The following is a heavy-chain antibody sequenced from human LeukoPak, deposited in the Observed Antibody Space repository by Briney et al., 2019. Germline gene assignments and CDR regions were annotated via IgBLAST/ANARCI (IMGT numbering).Heavy chain of an antibody. CDR2: INPNSGGT. D-gene: IGHD2-2*01. J-gene: IGHJ6*02. CDR3: ARAPYCSSTSCYLGAPLRYYYYGMDV. V-gene: IGHV1-2*02. CDR1: GYTFTGYY. Sequence: ASVKVSCKASGYTFTGYYMHWVRQAPGQGLEWMGWINPNSGGTNYAQKFQGRVTMTRDTSISTAYMELSRLRSDDTAVYYCARAPYCSSTSCYLGAPLRYYYYGMDVWGQGTTVTVSS.